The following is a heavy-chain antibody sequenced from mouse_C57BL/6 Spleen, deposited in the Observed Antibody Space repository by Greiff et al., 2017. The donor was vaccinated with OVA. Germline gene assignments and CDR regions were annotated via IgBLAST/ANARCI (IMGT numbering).Heavy chain of an antibody. J-gene: IGHJ3*01. V-gene: IGHV1-50*01. D-gene: IGHD1-1*01. CDR1: GYTFTSYW. CDR2: IDPSDSYT. Sequence: QVQLKQPGAELVKPGASVKLSCKASGYTFTSYWMQWVKQRPGQGLEWIGEIDPSDSYTNYNQKFKGKATLTVDTSSSTAYMQLSSLTSEDSAVYYCARSGYYGGRFAYWGQGTLVTVSA. CDR3: ARSGYYGGRFAY.